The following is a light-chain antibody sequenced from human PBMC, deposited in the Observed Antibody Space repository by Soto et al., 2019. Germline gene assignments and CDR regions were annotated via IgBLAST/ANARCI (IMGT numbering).Light chain of an antibody. J-gene: IGKJ1*01. V-gene: IGKV4-1*01. CDR2: WAS. Sequence: DIVMTQSPESLAVSLGERATINCKSSRSVLSSSNNENYLAWYQQKPGQPPKLLIYWASTRKSGVPDRFSGSGSGTDFTLSITSLQAEDVAVYYCHQYFTTPQTFGQGTKVEIK. CDR1: RSVLSSSNNENY. CDR3: HQYFTTPQT.